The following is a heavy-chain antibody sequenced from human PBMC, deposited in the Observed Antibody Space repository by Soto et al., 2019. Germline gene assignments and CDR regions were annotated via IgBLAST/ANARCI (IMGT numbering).Heavy chain of an antibody. Sequence: QITLKESGPTLVKPTQTLTLTCTFSGFSLSTSEVGVGWIRQPPGKALEWLAVVFWDDDKRYSPSLRSRLTIPNNTPKNQWVLTITIMDPGNTATYCCPHRTSGSGGSCYDYWGQGPRVPVPS. D-gene: IGHD2-15*01. J-gene: IGHJ4*02. V-gene: IGHV2-5*02. CDR2: VFWDDDK. CDR3: PHRTSGSGGSCYDY. CDR1: GFSLSTSEVG.